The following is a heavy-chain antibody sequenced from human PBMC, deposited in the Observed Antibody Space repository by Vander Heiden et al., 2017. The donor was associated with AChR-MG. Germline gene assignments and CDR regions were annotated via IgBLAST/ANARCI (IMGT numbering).Heavy chain of an antibody. CDR3: ATFQFGSGSFYAWFDP. CDR1: GGTVSSYG. CDR2: SIPMLNIV. V-gene: IGHV1-69*04. D-gene: IGHD3-10*01. J-gene: IGHJ5*02. Sequence: QVQLVQSGAEVKKPGSAVKVSCKASGGTVSSYGISRVRQAPGQGLEWMGRSIPMLNIVNYAQKLQGRVTITADKSTSTAYMELSSLTSEDTAVYYCATFQFGSGSFYAWFDPWGQGTLVTVSS.